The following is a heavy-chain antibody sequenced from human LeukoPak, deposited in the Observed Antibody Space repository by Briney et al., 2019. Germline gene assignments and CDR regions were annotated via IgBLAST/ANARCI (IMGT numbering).Heavy chain of an antibody. J-gene: IGHJ5*02. CDR1: GGSFSGYY. D-gene: IGHD2-8*01. Sequence: SETLSLTCAVYGGSFSGYYWSWIRQPPGKGLEWIGEINHSGSTNYNPSLKSRVTISVDTSKNQFSLKLSSVTAADTAVYYCARCQDIVLGLSFDPWGQGTLVTVSS. CDR3: ARCQDIVLGLSFDP. CDR2: INHSGST. V-gene: IGHV4-34*01.